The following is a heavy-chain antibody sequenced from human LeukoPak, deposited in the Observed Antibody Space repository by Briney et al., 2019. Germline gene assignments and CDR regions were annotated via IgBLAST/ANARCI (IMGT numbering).Heavy chain of an antibody. CDR1: RFTFSSYA. D-gene: IGHD1-26*01. V-gene: IGHV3-23*01. Sequence: PGGSLRLSYAASRFTFSSYAMNWVRQPPGKGLEWVSAISGSGGSIYYTDSVKDRFTISRDNSKNTLFLQMNSLRAEDTAVYYCAKVWGSYSTGYFDYWGQGTLVTVSS. CDR3: AKVWGSYSTGYFDY. J-gene: IGHJ4*02. CDR2: ISGSGGSI.